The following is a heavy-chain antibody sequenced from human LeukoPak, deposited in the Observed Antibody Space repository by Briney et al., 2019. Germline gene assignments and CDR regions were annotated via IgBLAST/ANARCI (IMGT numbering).Heavy chain of an antibody. CDR3: ARDSSNLYGAHDEYYFDY. D-gene: IGHD4-17*01. Sequence: SETLSLTCTVSGGSFSSYYWSWLRQPPGKGLEWIGYIYYSGSTNYNPSLKSRVTISVDTSKNQFSLKLSSVPAADTAVYYCARDSSNLYGAHDEYYFDYWGQGTLVTVSS. CDR2: IYYSGST. V-gene: IGHV4-59*01. J-gene: IGHJ4*02. CDR1: GGSFSSYY.